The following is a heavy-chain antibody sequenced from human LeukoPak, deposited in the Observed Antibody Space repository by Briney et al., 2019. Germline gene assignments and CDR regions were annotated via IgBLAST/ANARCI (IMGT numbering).Heavy chain of an antibody. V-gene: IGHV1-2*02. J-gene: IGHJ4*02. CDR1: GGTFSSYA. CDR2: INPNSGGT. CDR3: ARGAVRYYDFWSGYYTGFDY. Sequence: ASVKVSCKASGGTFSSYAISWVRQAPGQGLEWMGWINPNSGGTNYAQMFQGRVTMTRDTSISTAYMGLSRLRSDDTAVYYCARGAVRYYDFWSGYYTGFDYWGQGTLVTVSS. D-gene: IGHD3-3*01.